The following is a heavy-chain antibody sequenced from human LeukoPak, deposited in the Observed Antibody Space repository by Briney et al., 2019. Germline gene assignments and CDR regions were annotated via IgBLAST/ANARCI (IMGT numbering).Heavy chain of an antibody. CDR2: IYYTGNT. J-gene: IGHJ3*02. D-gene: IGHD3-9*01. Sequence: SETLSLTCTVSGVSISSSYSYWGWIRQPPGMGLEWIGSIYYTGNTYYNASLKSQVSISIDTSKNQFSLKLSSVTAADTAVYYCARTTLRHSDWSPDAFDIWGQGTMVTVS. CDR3: ARTTLRHSDWSPDAFDI. V-gene: IGHV4-39*07. CDR1: GVSISSSYSY.